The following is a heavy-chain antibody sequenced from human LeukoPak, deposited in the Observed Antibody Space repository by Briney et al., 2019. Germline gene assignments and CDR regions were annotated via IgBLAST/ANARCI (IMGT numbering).Heavy chain of an antibody. CDR1: GYTITGYY. J-gene: IGHJ4*02. D-gene: IGHD3-22*01. CDR3: ARDYFYYDSSGYDY. CDR2: INPNSGGT. Sequence: GASVKVSCKASGYTITGYYMHWVRQAPGQGLEWMGWINPNSGGTNYAQKFQGRVTMTRDTSISTAYMELSRLRSDDTAVYYCARDYFYYDSSGYDYWGQGTLVTVSS. V-gene: IGHV1-2*02.